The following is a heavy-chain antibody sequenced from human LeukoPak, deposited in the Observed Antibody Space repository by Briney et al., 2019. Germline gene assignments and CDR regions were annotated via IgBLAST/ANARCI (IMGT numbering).Heavy chain of an antibody. D-gene: IGHD1-14*01. CDR1: GASISGHY. CDR3: ARDQISINALDM. V-gene: IGHV4-59*11. Sequence: SETLSLTCTVSGASISGHYLTWIRHAPGKGLEWIGYNSYIGSTNYNPSLKSRVTISVDTSKNLFSLKLRSVTAADTAVYYCARDQISINALDMWGQGTMVTVSS. J-gene: IGHJ3*02. CDR2: NSYIGST.